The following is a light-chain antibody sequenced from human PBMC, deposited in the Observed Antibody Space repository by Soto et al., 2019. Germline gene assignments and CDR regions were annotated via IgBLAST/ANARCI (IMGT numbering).Light chain of an antibody. Sequence: EIVMTQSPATLSVSPGERATLSCRASQSVRSNLAWYQQKPGQAPRLLIYGASTRATGIPARFSGSGSGTEFTITISSLQSEEFAVYYCQQYNNWPPWTFGQGTKVEIK. CDR1: QSVRSN. J-gene: IGKJ1*01. CDR3: QQYNNWPPWT. V-gene: IGKV3D-15*01. CDR2: GAS.